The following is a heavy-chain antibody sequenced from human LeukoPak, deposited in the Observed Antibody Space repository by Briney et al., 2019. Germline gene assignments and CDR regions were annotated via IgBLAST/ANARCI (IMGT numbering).Heavy chain of an antibody. D-gene: IGHD3-22*01. CDR2: INHSGST. J-gene: IGHJ4*02. CDR3: ARDYIVVVPHGSSIFDY. CDR1: GGSFSGYY. V-gene: IGHV4-34*01. Sequence: SSETLSLTCAVYGGSFSGYYWSWIRQPPGKGLEWIGEINHSGSTNYNPSLKSRVTISVDTSKNQFSLKLSSVTAADTAVYYCARDYIVVVPHGSSIFDYWGQGTLVTVSS.